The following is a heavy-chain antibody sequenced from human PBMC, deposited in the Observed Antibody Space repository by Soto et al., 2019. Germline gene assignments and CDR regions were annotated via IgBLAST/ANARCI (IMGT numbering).Heavy chain of an antibody. CDR3: ARDSSTTPYCMDV. D-gene: IGHD2-2*01. J-gene: IGHJ6*02. CDR2: IYYSGST. Sequence: PSETLSLTCTVSGGSISSGGYYWSWIRQHPGKGLEWIGYIYYSGSTYYNPSLKSRVTISVDRSKNQFSLKLSSVTAADTAVYYCARDSSTTPYCMDVWGQGTTVTVSS. V-gene: IGHV4-31*03. CDR1: GGSISSGGYY.